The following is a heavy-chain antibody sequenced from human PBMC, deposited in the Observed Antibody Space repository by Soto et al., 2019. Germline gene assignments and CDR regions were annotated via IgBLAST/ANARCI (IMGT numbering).Heavy chain of an antibody. V-gene: IGHV5-51*01. Sequence: GESLKISCKGSGYSFTSYWIGWVRQMPGKGLEWMGIIYPGDSDTRYSPSFQGQVTISADKSISTAYLQWSSLKASDTAMYYCARNFPGLLESGNWYFDLWGRGTLVTVSS. CDR3: ARNFPGLLESGNWYFDL. J-gene: IGHJ2*01. CDR1: GYSFTSYW. CDR2: IYPGDSDT. D-gene: IGHD2-15*01.